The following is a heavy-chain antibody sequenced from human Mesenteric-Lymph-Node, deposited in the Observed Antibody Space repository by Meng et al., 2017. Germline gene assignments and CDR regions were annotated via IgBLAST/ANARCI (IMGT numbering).Heavy chain of an antibody. CDR3: ARRADY. J-gene: IGHJ4*02. Sequence: QLQLVQSGAEVNKVGASVKVSCKASGYTFTDYYIHWMRQAPGQGLEWMGRINPNNGGTNYAQKFQGRVTMSRDTSITTAYMEVSSLRSDDTAVYYCARRADYWGQGTLVTVSS. CDR1: GYTFTDYY. CDR2: INPNNGGT. V-gene: IGHV1-2*06.